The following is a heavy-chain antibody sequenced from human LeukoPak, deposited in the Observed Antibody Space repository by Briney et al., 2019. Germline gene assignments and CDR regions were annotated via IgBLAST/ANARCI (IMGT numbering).Heavy chain of an antibody. D-gene: IGHD6-13*01. V-gene: IGHV3-7*01. CDR3: ARDGTAPGVYFNY. CDR1: GFTFSSHW. J-gene: IGHJ4*02. Sequence: GGSLRLSCAACGFTFSSHWMSWVRQTPGQGLEWVANISQGGSEKYYLDSVKGRFTISRDNAKNSLYLQMNSLRAEDTAVYYCARDGTAPGVYFNYWGQGTLVTVSS. CDR2: ISQGGSEK.